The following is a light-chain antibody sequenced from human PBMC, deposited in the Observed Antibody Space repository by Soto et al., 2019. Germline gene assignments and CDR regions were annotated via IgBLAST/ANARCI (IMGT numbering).Light chain of an antibody. CDR1: QSVSNNY. Sequence: EIVLTQSPGTLSLSPGERATLSCRASQSVSNNYLAWYQQKPGRAPRLLIYGASSRATGIPDRFSGSGSGTDFTLTISRLEPEDFAVYYCQQYSSTSATFGQGTKLEIK. CDR3: QQYSSTSAT. J-gene: IGKJ1*01. CDR2: GAS. V-gene: IGKV3-20*01.